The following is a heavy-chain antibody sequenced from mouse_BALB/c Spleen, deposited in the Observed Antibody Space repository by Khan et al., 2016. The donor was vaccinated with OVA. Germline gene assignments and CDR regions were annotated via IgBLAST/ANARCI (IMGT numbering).Heavy chain of an antibody. Sequence: QVQLQQSGPELVKPGASVKMSCKASGYTFTYYVITWVKQRTGQGLEWIGEIYPGSDNAYYNERFKGKATLTADKSSNTPHMQSSSLTSEDSAVYFCARGDGYYVYFDYWGQGTTLTVSS. CDR2: IYPGSDNA. D-gene: IGHD2-3*01. J-gene: IGHJ2*01. CDR1: GYTFTYYV. V-gene: IGHV1-81*01. CDR3: ARGDGYYVYFDY.